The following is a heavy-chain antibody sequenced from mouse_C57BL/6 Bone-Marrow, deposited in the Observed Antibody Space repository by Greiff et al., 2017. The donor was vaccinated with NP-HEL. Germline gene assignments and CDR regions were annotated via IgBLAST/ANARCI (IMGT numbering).Heavy chain of an antibody. CDR3: ARENPQTGYEAMDY. J-gene: IGHJ4*01. D-gene: IGHD3-1*01. V-gene: IGHV1-54*01. Sequence: QVQLKQSGAELVRPGTSVKVSCKASGYAFTNYLIEWVKQRPGQGLEWIGVINPGSGGTNYNEKFKGKATLTADKSSSTAYMQLSSLTSEDSAVYFCARENPQTGYEAMDYWGQGTSVTVSS. CDR1: GYAFTNYL. CDR2: INPGSGGT.